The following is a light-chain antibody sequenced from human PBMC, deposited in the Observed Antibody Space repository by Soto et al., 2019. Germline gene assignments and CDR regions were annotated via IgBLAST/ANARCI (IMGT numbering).Light chain of an antibody. J-gene: IGKJ5*01. CDR1: QSISSW. Sequence: DIQMTQSPSTLSASVGDRVTITCRASQSISSWLAWYQQKPGKAPKLLIYKASSLESGVPSRYRGSGSGTEFTLTISSLQPDDFASDYSHQYNSSPITFDHETRLAI. CDR3: HQYNSSPIT. CDR2: KAS. V-gene: IGKV1-5*03.